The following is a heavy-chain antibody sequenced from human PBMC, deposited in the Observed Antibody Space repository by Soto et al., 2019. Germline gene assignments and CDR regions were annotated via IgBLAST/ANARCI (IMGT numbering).Heavy chain of an antibody. CDR2: IIPISDTT. CDR1: GGTFSSYA. CDR3: ARAQGSSTSLVSYSYYYYGMDV. J-gene: IGHJ6*02. Sequence: QVQLVQSGAEVKKPGSSVKVSCKASGGTFSSYAISWVRQAPGQGLEWMGGIIPISDTTNYAQKFQGRVIIAAAESTSTAYRELSSLRSEDPAVYYCARAQGSSTSLVSYSYYYYGMDVWGRGTTVTVSS. V-gene: IGHV1-69*01. D-gene: IGHD2-2*01.